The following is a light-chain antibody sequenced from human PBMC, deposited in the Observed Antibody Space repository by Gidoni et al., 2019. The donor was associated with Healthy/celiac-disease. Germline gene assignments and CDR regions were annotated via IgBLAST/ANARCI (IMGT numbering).Light chain of an antibody. CDR1: QSVLYSSNNKNY. CDR2: WAS. J-gene: IGKJ1*01. V-gene: IGKV4-1*01. Sequence: EIVRTQAAEALAVSLGERATINCKSSQSVLYSSNNKNYLAWYQQKPGQPPKLLIYWASTRDSGLPARFSGSGSGTDSTLTISTLQAEDVAVYYCQQYYRTPPGTFGQGTKVEIK. CDR3: QQYYRTPPGT.